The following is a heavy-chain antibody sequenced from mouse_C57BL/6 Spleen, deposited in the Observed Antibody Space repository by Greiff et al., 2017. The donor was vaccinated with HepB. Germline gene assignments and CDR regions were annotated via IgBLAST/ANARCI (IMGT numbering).Heavy chain of an antibody. J-gene: IGHJ4*01. D-gene: IGHD2-5*01. CDR1: GFTFSDYG. CDR3: ARPDSNYLYAMDY. V-gene: IGHV5-17*01. CDR2: ISSGSSTI. Sequence: EVQVVESGGGLVKPGGSLKLSCAASGFTFSDYGMHWVRQAPEKGLEWVAYISSGSSTIYYADTVKGRFTISRDNAKNTLFLQMTSLRSEDTALYYCARPDSNYLYAMDYWGQGTSVTVSS.